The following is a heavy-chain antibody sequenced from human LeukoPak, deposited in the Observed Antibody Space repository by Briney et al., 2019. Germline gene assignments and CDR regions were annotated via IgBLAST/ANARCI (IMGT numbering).Heavy chain of an antibody. D-gene: IGHD1-1*01. CDR3: ATLSRSTLFDN. Sequence: ASVKVSCKASGYTFTSYAMHWVRQAPGQRLEWMGWINAGNGNTKYSQEFQGRVTITRDTSISTAYMELSRLRSDDTAVYYCATLSRSTLFDNWGQGTLVTVSS. J-gene: IGHJ4*02. CDR2: INAGNGNT. V-gene: IGHV1-3*01. CDR1: GYTFTSYA.